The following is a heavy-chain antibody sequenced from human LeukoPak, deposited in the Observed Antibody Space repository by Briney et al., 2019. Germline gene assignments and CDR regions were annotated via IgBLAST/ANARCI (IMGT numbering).Heavy chain of an antibody. J-gene: IGHJ4*02. CDR3: AKKMTTVITFDY. CDR1: GFTFSSYA. Sequence: QSGGSLRLSCAASGFTFSSYAMSWVRQAPGKGLEWVSAISGSGGSTYYADSVKGRFTVSRDNSKNTLYLQMNSLRAEDTAVYYCAKKMTTVITFDYWGQGTLVTVSS. V-gene: IGHV3-23*01. D-gene: IGHD4-17*01. CDR2: ISGSGGST.